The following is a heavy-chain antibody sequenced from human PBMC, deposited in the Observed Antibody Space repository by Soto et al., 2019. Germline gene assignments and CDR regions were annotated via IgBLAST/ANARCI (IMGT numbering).Heavy chain of an antibody. Sequence: QVQLVQSGAEVKKPGSSVKVSCKASGGTFSSYAISWVRQAPGQGLEWMGGIIPIFGTANYAQKFQGRVTITADESPSTAYMELSSLRSEDTAVYYCAREPRGYCSSTSCFMPSYNWFDPWGQGTLVTVSS. CDR2: IIPIFGTA. D-gene: IGHD2-2*01. CDR1: GGTFSSYA. CDR3: AREPRGYCSSTSCFMPSYNWFDP. V-gene: IGHV1-69*01. J-gene: IGHJ5*02.